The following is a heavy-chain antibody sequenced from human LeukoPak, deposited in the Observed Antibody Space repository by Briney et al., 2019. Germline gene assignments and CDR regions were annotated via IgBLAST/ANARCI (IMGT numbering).Heavy chain of an antibody. V-gene: IGHV1-69*13. Sequence: GASVKVSCKASGGTFSNYAISWVRQAPGQGLEWMGGIIPIFGTANYAQKFQGRVTITADESTSTAYMELSSLRSGDTAVYYCATQDCSGGSCYPDYWGQGTLVTVSS. J-gene: IGHJ4*02. D-gene: IGHD2-15*01. CDR3: ATQDCSGGSCYPDY. CDR1: GGTFSNYA. CDR2: IIPIFGTA.